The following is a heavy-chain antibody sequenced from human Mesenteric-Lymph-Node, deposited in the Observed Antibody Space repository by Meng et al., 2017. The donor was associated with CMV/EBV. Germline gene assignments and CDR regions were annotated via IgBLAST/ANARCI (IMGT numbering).Heavy chain of an antibody. CDR3: ARVPTDILPDQHFDY. CDR1: GYSFIGYY. V-gene: IGHV1-2*02. D-gene: IGHD3-9*01. CDR2: INPNSGVT. J-gene: IGHJ4*02. Sequence: ASVKVSCKASGYSFIGYYIHWVRQAPGQGLEWMGWINPNSGVTKTAQKFQGRVTMARDTSISTAYMEVSSLRSDDTAIYYCARVPTDILPDQHFDYWGQGTLVTSPQ.